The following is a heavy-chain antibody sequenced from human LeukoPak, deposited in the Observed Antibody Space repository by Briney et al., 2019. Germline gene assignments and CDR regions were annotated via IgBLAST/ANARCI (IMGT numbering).Heavy chain of an antibody. CDR1: GGSLSSYY. D-gene: IGHD5-18*01. Sequence: PSETLSLTCTVSGGSLSSYYWSWLRQPPAKGLEWIGYIYYSGSTNYNPSLTSRVTISEDTSKNQFSLKLSSVTAADTAVYYCARSYVDTGVDYWGQGTLVTVSS. V-gene: IGHV4-59*01. CDR2: IYYSGST. CDR3: ARSYVDTGVDY. J-gene: IGHJ4*02.